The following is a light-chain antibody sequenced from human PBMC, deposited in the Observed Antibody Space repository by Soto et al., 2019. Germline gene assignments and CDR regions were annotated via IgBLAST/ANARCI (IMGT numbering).Light chain of an antibody. CDR3: CSYARSSTWV. J-gene: IGLJ3*02. V-gene: IGLV2-23*01. CDR1: SSDVGSYNL. CDR2: GGS. Sequence: QSVLTQPASVSGSPGQSITISCTGTSSDVGSYNLVSWYQQLPGKAPKLMIYGGSKRPSGVSNRFSGSKSGNTASLTISGLEAEDEADYYCCSYARSSTWVFGGGTKLTVL.